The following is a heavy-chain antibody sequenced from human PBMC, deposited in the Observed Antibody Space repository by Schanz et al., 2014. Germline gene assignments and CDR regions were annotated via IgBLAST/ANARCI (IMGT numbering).Heavy chain of an antibody. J-gene: IGHJ3*02. CDR1: GYSINTSDW. V-gene: IGHV4-28*07. D-gene: IGHD2-8*01. Sequence: QVQLQESGPGLVKPSDTLSLTCAVSGYSINTSDWWGWIRQPPGKGLEWIGYIYYSGSTYYNPSPKSRAPMSVDTSKNQFSRKRSSVTAVDTAVYYCASKGLTTDAFDIWGQGTMVTVSS. CDR3: ASKGLTTDAFDI. CDR2: IYYSGST.